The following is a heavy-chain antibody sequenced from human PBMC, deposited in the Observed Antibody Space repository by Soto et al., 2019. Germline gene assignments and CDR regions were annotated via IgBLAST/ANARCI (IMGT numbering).Heavy chain of an antibody. V-gene: IGHV3-33*01. J-gene: IGHJ3*02. Sequence: QVQLVESGGGVVQPGRSLRLSCAASGFTFSSYGMHWVRQAPGKGLEWVAVIWYDGSNKYYADSVKGRFTISRDNSKTTLYLQMNSLRAEDTAVYYCARDRVLWEHISGCAFDIWGQGTMVTVSS. D-gene: IGHD1-26*01. CDR1: GFTFSSYG. CDR2: IWYDGSNK. CDR3: ARDRVLWEHISGCAFDI.